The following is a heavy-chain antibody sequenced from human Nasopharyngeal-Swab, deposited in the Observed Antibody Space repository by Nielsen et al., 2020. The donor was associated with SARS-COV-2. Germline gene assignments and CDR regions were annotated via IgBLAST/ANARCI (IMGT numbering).Heavy chain of an antibody. CDR2: INSDGSST. CDR1: GFTFSSYW. Sequence: VGSLRLSCAASGFTFSSYWMNWVRQAPGKGLVWVSRINSDGSSTSYADSVKGRFTISRDNAKNMLYLQMNSLRAEDTAVYYCARETYYDFWSGYYTPYYYGMDVWGQGTTVTVSS. CDR3: ARETYYDFWSGYYTPYYYGMDV. J-gene: IGHJ6*02. D-gene: IGHD3-3*01. V-gene: IGHV3-74*01.